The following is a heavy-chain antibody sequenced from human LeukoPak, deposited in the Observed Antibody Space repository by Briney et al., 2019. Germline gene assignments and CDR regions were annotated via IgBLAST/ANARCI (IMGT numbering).Heavy chain of an antibody. CDR3: ARVEPAVSRYDFWSAQQSAEYFQH. V-gene: IGHV4-30-4*08. Sequence: SETLSLTCTVSGGSISSGDYYWRWIRQPPGRGGEWVGYIYYSGSTYYNPSLKSRVTISVDTSNNQSSLKLSSVTAADTAVYYCARVEPAVSRYDFWSAQQSAEYFQHWGQGTLVTVSS. D-gene: IGHD3-3*01. J-gene: IGHJ1*01. CDR2: IYYSGST. CDR1: GGSISSGDYY.